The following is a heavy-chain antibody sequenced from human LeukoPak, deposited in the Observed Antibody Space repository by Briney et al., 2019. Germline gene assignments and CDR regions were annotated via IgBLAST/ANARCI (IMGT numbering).Heavy chain of an antibody. CDR2: IYYTGST. J-gene: IGHJ4*02. D-gene: IGHD6-13*01. Sequence: SETLSLTCTVSGDSISSSSYYWGWIRQPPGKGLEWIGSIYYTGSTYYNSSLKSRVTISVDTSKNQFSLKLSSVTAADTAVYYCVTSHQIAAAGTRPGDYWGQGTLVTVSS. CDR3: VTSHQIAAAGTRPGDY. CDR1: GDSISSSSYY. V-gene: IGHV4-39*01.